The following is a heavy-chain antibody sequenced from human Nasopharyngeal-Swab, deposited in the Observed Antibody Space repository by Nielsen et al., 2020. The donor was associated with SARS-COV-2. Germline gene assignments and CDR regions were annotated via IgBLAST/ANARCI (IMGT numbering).Heavy chain of an antibody. Sequence: GSLRLSCTVSGGSISSSSYYWGWIRQPPGKGLEWIGSIYYSGSTYYNPSLKSRVTISVDTSKNQFSLKLSSVTAADTAVYYCARHRGIYYYYYGMDVWGQRTTVTVSS. V-gene: IGHV4-39*01. CDR1: GGSISSSSYY. CDR3: ARHRGIYYYYYGMDV. J-gene: IGHJ6*02. D-gene: IGHD3-10*01. CDR2: IYYSGST.